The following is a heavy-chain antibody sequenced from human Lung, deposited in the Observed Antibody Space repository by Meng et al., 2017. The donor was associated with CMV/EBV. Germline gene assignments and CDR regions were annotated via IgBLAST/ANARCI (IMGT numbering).Heavy chain of an antibody. CDR3: GRSVLTTYCSNTSCPPGYYYGVDV. V-gene: IGHV1-69*02. J-gene: IGHJ6*02. D-gene: IGHD2-2*01. CDR1: GVTFSTYT. CDR2: IIPMLGLA. Sequence: SXXLFXKASGVTFSTYTTNSERQAPGQGLEWIRRIIPMLGLANSGQKSQGRVALTADRSTSTAYMERSSLRSEDTAVYYCGRSVLTTYCSNTSCPPGYYYGVDVWXQGTTVTVSS.